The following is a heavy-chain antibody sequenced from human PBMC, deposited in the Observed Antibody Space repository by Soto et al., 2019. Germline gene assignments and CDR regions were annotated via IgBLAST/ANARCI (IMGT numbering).Heavy chain of an antibody. Sequence: SETLSLTCTVSGGSVISGSYYWSWIRQPPGKGLEWIGYIYYSGSTNYNPSLKSRVTISVDTSKNQFSLKLSSVTAADTAVYYCARDVRGSGWSYYFDYWGQGTLVTVSS. CDR3: ARDVRGSGWSYYFDY. D-gene: IGHD6-19*01. J-gene: IGHJ4*02. CDR1: GGSVISGSYY. CDR2: IYYSGST. V-gene: IGHV4-61*01.